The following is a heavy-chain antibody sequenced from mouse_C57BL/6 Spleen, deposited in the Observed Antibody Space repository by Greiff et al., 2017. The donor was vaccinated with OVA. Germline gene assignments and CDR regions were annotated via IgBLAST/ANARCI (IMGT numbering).Heavy chain of an antibody. Sequence: QVHLKQSGAELARPGASVKMSCKASGYTFTSYTMHWVKQRPGQGLEWIGYINPSSGYTKYNQKFKDKATLTADKSSSTAYMQLSSLTSEDSAVYYCARNDGAMDYWGQGTSVTVSS. D-gene: IGHD2-3*01. CDR2: INPSSGYT. J-gene: IGHJ4*01. V-gene: IGHV1-4*01. CDR3: ARNDGAMDY. CDR1: GYTFTSYT.